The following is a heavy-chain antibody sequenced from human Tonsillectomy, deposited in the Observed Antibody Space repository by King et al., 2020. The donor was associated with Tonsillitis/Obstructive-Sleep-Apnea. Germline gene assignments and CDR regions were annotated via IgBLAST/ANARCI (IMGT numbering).Heavy chain of an antibody. D-gene: IGHD3-3*01. V-gene: IGHV5-51*01. CDR3: ARSKYDLWSGYYDAFDI. Sequence: VQLVESGAEVKKPGESLKISCTGSGYSFTSYWIGWVRQMPGKGLEWMGIIYPGDSDTRYSPSFQGQVTISADKSISTAYLQWSSLKASDTAMYYCARSKYDLWSGYYDAFDIWGQGTVVTVSS. J-gene: IGHJ3*02. CDR2: IYPGDSDT. CDR1: GYSFTSYW.